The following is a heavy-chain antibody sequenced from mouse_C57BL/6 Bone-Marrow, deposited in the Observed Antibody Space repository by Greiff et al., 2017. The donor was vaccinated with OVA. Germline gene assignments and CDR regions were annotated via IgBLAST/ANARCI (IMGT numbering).Heavy chain of an antibody. J-gene: IGHJ2*01. Sequence: QVTLKVSGPGILQPSQTLSLTCSFSGFSLSTFGMGVGWIRQPSGKGLEWLAHIWWDDDKYYNPSLKSRLTISKDTSKNHVFLKIANVDTADTATYYWARIEGSLITTTLYYFDYWGQGTTLTVSS. V-gene: IGHV8-8*01. CDR2: IWWDDDK. CDR3: ARIEGSLITTTLYYFDY. CDR1: GFSLSTFGMG. D-gene: IGHD1-1*01.